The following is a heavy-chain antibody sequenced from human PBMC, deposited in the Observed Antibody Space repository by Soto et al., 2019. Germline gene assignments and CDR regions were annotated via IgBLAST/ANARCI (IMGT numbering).Heavy chain of an antibody. CDR1: GNSVSNNSET. CDR3: ASGPDGRFDP. V-gene: IGHV6-1*01. Sequence: PSQTLSLTCVISGNSVSNNSETWNWIRQSPSRGLEWLGRTYYRSKWFNDYAISVNGRITINPDTSKKQFSLHLHSITPEDAAVYYCASGPDGRFDPWGQGTLVTVS. CDR2: TYYRSKWFN. J-gene: IGHJ5*02.